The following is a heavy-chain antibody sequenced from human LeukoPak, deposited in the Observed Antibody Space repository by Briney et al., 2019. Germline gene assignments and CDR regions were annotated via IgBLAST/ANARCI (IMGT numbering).Heavy chain of an antibody. CDR2: ISGSGGST. V-gene: IGHV3-23*01. Sequence: PGGSLRLSCAASGFIFSSYAMNWVRQAPGKGLEWVSIISGSGGSTYYADSVKGRFIISRDNSKNTLYLQMNSLRAEDTALYYCAKGDYVISGPNDYWGQGTLVTVSS. J-gene: IGHJ4*02. CDR1: GFIFSSYA. CDR3: AKGDYVISGPNDY. D-gene: IGHD3-16*01.